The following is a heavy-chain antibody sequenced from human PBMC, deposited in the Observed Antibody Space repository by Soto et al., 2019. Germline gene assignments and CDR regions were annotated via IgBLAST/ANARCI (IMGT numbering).Heavy chain of an antibody. D-gene: IGHD4-17*01. CDR1: GGSFSGYY. V-gene: IGHV4-34*02. CDR3: ASHLKTTVTTFWYFDL. J-gene: IGHJ2*01. CDR2: INHSGST. Sequence: QVQLQQWGAGLLKPSETLSLSCAVYGGSFSGYYWSWIRQPPGKGLEWIGEINHSGSTDYNPSLKSRVTISEDTSRNQFSLKLTSVTAADTAVYYCASHLKTTVTTFWYFDLWGRGTLVTVSS.